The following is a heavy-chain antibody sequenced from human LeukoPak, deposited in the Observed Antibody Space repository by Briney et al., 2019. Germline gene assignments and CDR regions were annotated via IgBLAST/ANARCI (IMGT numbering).Heavy chain of an antibody. J-gene: IGHJ4*01. V-gene: IGHV4-39*07. CDR3: ARANYYDIFDY. D-gene: IGHD3-22*01. CDR2: IYYSGST. Sequence: SGTLSLTCTVSGGSISSSSYYWGWIRQPPGKGLEWIGSIYYSGSTNYSPSLKSRVTISVDTSKNQFSLKLSSVTAADTAVYYCARANYYDIFDYWGQGTLVTVSS. CDR1: GGSISSSSYY.